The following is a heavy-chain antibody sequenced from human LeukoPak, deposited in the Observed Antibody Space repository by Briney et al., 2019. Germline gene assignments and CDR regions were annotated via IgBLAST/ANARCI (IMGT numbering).Heavy chain of an antibody. CDR1: GFTFSSYA. CDR3: ARDRGGGHMDV. V-gene: IGHV3-30*04. Sequence: GRSLRLSCAASGFTFSSYAMHWVRQAPGKGLEWVAVISYDGSNKYYADSVKGRFTISRDNSKNTLYLQMNSLRAGDTAVYYCARDRGGGHMDVWGKGTTVTISS. CDR2: ISYDGSNK. D-gene: IGHD2-15*01. J-gene: IGHJ6*03.